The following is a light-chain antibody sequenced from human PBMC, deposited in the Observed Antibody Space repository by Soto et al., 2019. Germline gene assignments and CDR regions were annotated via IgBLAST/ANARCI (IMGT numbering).Light chain of an antibody. J-gene: IGKJ2*01. Sequence: EIILTQSPGTLPLSPGERATLSCRASQTISSKYIAWYQQKRDHAPRLMFDGGSNRASVIPDRFSGSGCGTDFTLTISIREPEYAALEFCHGQLYDISSVYTFGQGTKLEIK. V-gene: IGKV3-20*01. CDR1: QTISSKY. CDR3: HGQLYDISSVYT. CDR2: GGS.